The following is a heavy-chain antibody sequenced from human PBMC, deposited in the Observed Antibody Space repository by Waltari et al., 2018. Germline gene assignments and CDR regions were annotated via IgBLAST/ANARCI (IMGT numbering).Heavy chain of an antibody. CDR2: ISGGGYPI. CDR3: APMGASRLTWTD. J-gene: IGHJ4*02. V-gene: IGHV3-48*01. D-gene: IGHD1-26*01. CDR1: GFSFRSYG. Sequence: EVQLVESGGGLVQPGGSLRLSCAASGFSFRSYGMNWVRQAPGKGLEWVAQISGGGYPIYYADSVKGRFTISRDNAKNSLFLQMNGLRAEDTAVYYCAPMGASRLTWTDWGQGTLVTVSS.